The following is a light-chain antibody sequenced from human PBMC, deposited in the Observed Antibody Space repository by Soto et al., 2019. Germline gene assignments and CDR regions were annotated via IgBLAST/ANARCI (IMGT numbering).Light chain of an antibody. Sequence: QSVLTQPRSVSGSPGQSVTISCTGTSSDVGGYNYVSWYQKHPGEAPKLMIYDVGKRPSGVPDRFSGSKSGNTASLTISGLQAEDEADYYCCSYAGSYSWVFGGGTQLTVL. V-gene: IGLV2-11*01. CDR2: DVG. J-gene: IGLJ3*02. CDR3: CSYAGSYSWV. CDR1: SSDVGGYNY.